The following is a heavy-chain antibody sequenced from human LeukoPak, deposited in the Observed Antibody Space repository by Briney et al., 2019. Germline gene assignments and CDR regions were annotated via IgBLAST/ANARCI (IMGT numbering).Heavy chain of an antibody. CDR3: ARSGMWFSTND. CDR1: GYTVTNYY. Sequence: ASVRVSCKAPGYTVTNYYMHWVRQAPGQGLEWMGMINPSTNGWTYAQKFQGRVTVTSDTSTSTVYMELSSLRSEDTAVYYCARSGMWFSTNDWGQGTLITVSS. D-gene: IGHD2-21*01. V-gene: IGHV1-46*01. CDR2: INPSTNGW. J-gene: IGHJ4*02.